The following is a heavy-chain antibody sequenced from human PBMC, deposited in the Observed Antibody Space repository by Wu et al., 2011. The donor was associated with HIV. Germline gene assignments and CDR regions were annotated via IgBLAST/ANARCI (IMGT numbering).Heavy chain of an antibody. CDR2: ITTYNGKT. CDR1: GYTFTTYG. V-gene: IGHV1-18*01. J-gene: IGHJ4*02. CDR3: AFSGKLNRVFDY. Sequence: QVQLVQSGAEVKKPGASVKVSCKASGYTFTTYGISWVRQAPGQGLEWMGWITTYNGKTNYAQKLQGRVTMTTDTSTSTAYMELRGLRSDDTAVYYCAFSGKLNRVFDYWGQGTLVTVSS. D-gene: IGHD1-26*01.